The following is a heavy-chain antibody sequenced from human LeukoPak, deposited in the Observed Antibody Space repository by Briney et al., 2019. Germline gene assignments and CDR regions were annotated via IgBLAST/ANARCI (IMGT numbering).Heavy chain of an antibody. CDR3: ASAISVAGGDN. D-gene: IGHD6-19*01. V-gene: IGHV1-69*04. CDR1: GGTFSSYA. Sequence: AASVKVSCKASGGTFSSYAISWVRQAPGQGLEWMGRIIPILGIANHAQKFQGRVTITADKSTSTAYMELSSLRSEDTAVYYCASAISVAGGDNWGQGTLVTVSS. CDR2: IIPILGIA. J-gene: IGHJ4*02.